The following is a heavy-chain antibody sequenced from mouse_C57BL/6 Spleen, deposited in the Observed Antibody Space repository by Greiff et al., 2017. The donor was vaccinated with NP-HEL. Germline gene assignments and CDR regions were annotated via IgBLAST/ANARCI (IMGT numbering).Heavy chain of an antibody. CDR3: ARHGPYGNYDYYAMDY. CDR2: FYPGSGSI. D-gene: IGHD2-1*01. J-gene: IGHJ4*01. CDR1: GYTFTEYT. V-gene: IGHV1-62-2*01. Sequence: QVQLQQSGAELVKPGASVKLSCKASGYTFTEYTIHWVKQRSGQGLEWIGWFYPGSGSIKYNEKFKDKATLTADKSSSTVYIALSRLTSEDSAVYFCARHGPYGNYDYYAMDYWGQGTSVTVSS.